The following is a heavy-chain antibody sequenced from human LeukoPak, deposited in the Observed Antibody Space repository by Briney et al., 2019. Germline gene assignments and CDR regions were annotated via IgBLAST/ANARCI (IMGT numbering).Heavy chain of an antibody. Sequence: GGSLRLSCAASGFAFSVYAMSWVRQAPGKGLEWVSGISGSGGSTYDADSVKGRFTISRDNSKNTLYLQMNSLRAEDTAVYYCAREGQILWFGEFGMDVWGQGTTVTVSS. CDR3: AREGQILWFGEFGMDV. CDR1: GFAFSVYA. V-gene: IGHV3-23*01. J-gene: IGHJ6*02. D-gene: IGHD3-10*01. CDR2: ISGSGGST.